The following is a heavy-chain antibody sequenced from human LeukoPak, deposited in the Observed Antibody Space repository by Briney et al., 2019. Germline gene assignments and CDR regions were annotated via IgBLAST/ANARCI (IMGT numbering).Heavy chain of an antibody. CDR1: GFTFNTFA. J-gene: IGHJ6*02. Sequence: GGSLRLSCAASGFTFNTFAIHWVRHAPGNGLEWVTLIWYDGSNKYYADSVKGRFTISRDNSKNTLYLEMNSLRAEDTAVYYCAKNRHYYFYGMDVWGQGTTVTVSS. CDR3: AKNRHYYFYGMDV. V-gene: IGHV3-33*03. CDR2: IWYDGSNK.